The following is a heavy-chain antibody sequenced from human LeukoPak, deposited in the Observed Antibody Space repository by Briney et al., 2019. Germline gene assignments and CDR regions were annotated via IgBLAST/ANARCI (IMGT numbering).Heavy chain of an antibody. D-gene: IGHD3-22*01. CDR3: AIFPAYYYDSSGYYRIFDY. CDR1: GYSFTSYW. CDR2: IYPGDSDT. J-gene: IGHJ4*02. V-gene: IGHV5-51*01. Sequence: GESLKISCKGSGYSFTSYWIGWVRQMPGKGLEWMAIIYPGDSDTRYSPSFQGQVTISADKSITTAYLQWSSLKASDTAMYYCAIFPAYYYDSSGYYRIFDYWGQGTLVTVSS.